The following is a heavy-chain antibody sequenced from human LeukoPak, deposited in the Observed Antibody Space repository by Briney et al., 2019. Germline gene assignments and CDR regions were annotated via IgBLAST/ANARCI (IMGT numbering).Heavy chain of an antibody. CDR1: GFTFSSYE. CDR3: ARVCHSSTWQGVDY. D-gene: IGHD6-13*01. Sequence: GGSLRLSCAASGFTFSSYEMNWVRQAPGKGLEWVSYITRSGSAKYYADSVKGRFTISRDNAQKTLYLQMNSLRAEDTAVYYCARVCHSSTWQGVDYWGQGTLVTVSS. V-gene: IGHV3-48*03. J-gene: IGHJ4*02. CDR2: ITRSGSAK.